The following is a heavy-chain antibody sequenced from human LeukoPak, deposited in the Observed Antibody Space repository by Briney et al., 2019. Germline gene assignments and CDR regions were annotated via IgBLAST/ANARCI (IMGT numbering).Heavy chain of an antibody. CDR3: ARDRCGYSSTCPFDY. CDR2: ISYDGSNK. D-gene: IGHD6-13*01. Sequence: TGRSLRLSCAASGFTFSSYGMHWVRQAPGKGLEWLAFISYDGSNKYYADSVKGRFTISRDNSKNTLYLQMNSLRVEDTAVYYCARDRCGYSSTCPFDYWGQGTLVTASS. CDR1: GFTFSSYG. V-gene: IGHV3-30*03. J-gene: IGHJ4*02.